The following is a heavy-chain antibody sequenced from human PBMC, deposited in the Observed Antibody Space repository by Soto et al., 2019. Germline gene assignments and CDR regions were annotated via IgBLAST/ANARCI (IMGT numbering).Heavy chain of an antibody. V-gene: IGHV4-4*02. CDR3: ARLTTVVTPDYYYGMDV. CDR2: IYHSGST. J-gene: IGHJ6*02. CDR1: GGSISSSNW. Sequence: SETLSLTCAVSGGSISSSNWWSWVRQPPGKGLEWIGEIYHSGSTNYNPSLKSRVTISVDKSKNQFSLKLSSVTAADTAVYYCARLTTVVTPDYYYGMDVWGQGTTVTVSS. D-gene: IGHD4-17*01.